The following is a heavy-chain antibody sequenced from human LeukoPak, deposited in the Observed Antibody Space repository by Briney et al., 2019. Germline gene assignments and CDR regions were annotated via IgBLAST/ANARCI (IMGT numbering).Heavy chain of an antibody. CDR2: MLNNGAT. CDR1: GGSISGFY. J-gene: IGHJ5*02. D-gene: IGHD4-17*01. CDR3: ARVVSQYGDYAWIVNWFDP. Sequence: SETLSLTCTVSGGSISGFYWSWIRQPPGKGLEWIGYMLNNGATTYNPSLKSRVTISIDMSNNHFSLTLKSVTAADKAVYYCARVVSQYGDYAWIVNWFDPWGQGTLVTVSS. V-gene: IGHV4-59*01.